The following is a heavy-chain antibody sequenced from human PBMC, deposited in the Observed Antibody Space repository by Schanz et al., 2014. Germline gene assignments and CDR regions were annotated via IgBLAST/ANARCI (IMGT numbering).Heavy chain of an antibody. Sequence: EVQLVESGGGLVKPGGSLRLSCATSGLTFTSAWMSWFRQAPGKGLEWVGRIKGKTDGGNTYYADSVKGRFTISRDNSKNTVYIQMNSLKAEDTAVYCCARGGPAYYFDDWGQGTLVTVSS. CDR2: IKGKTDGGNT. V-gene: IGHV3-15*01. J-gene: IGHJ4*02. CDR1: GLTFTSAW. CDR3: ARGGPAYYFDD.